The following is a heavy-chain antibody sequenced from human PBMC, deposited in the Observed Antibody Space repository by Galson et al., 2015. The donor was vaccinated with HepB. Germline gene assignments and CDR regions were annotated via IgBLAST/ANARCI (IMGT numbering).Heavy chain of an antibody. CDR1: GYTLTELS. Sequence: SVKVSCKVSGYTLTELSMHWVRQAPGKGLEWMGGFDPEDGETIYAQKFQGRVTMTEDTSTDTAYMELSSLRSEDTAVYYCATDSRFLEWLNLVGAFDIWGQGTMVTVSS. J-gene: IGHJ3*02. CDR3: ATDSRFLEWLNLVGAFDI. CDR2: FDPEDGET. D-gene: IGHD3-3*01. V-gene: IGHV1-24*01.